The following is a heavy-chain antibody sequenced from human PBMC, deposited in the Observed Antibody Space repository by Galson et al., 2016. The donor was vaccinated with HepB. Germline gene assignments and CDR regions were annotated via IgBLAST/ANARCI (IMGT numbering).Heavy chain of an antibody. V-gene: IGHV4-31*03. CDR3: ARQPGRNNWFDP. Sequence: TLSLTCIVSGGSISNDFYYWSWIRQHPGKGLEWIGYIHYSGNTYYNPSLKTRVIISLDTSKNHFTLKLSSVTAADTAVYYCARQPGRNNWFDPWGQGTLVTVSS. J-gene: IGHJ5*02. CDR2: IHYSGNT. CDR1: GGSISNDFYY.